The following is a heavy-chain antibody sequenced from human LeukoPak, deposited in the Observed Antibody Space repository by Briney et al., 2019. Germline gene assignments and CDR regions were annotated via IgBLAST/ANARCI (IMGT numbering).Heavy chain of an antibody. V-gene: IGHV3-49*04. CDR2: IRSKTYGGTP. CDR1: GFTFGDYA. Sequence: GGSLRLSCTGSGFTFGDYAMTWVRQAPGKGLEWVGFIRSKTYGGTPEYAASVKGRFNISRDDSKSTAYLQMNSLKIEDTAVYYCARDQTPYYWGQGTLVTVSP. J-gene: IGHJ4*02. CDR3: ARDQTPYY.